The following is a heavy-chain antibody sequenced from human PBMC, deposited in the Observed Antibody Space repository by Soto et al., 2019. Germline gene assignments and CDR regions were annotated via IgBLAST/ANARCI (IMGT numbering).Heavy chain of an antibody. CDR1: GYTFTSYY. CDR3: ARRGACISTSCSLDY. D-gene: IGHD2-2*01. Sequence: QVQLVQSGAEVKKPGASVKVSCKASGYTFTSYYIHWVRQAPGQGLEWMGIINPSGGSTTYAQKFQGRVTRTRDTSTSTVYMELSSLRSEDTAVYYCARRGACISTSCSLDYWGQGTLVTVSS. J-gene: IGHJ4*02. CDR2: INPSGGST. V-gene: IGHV1-46*01.